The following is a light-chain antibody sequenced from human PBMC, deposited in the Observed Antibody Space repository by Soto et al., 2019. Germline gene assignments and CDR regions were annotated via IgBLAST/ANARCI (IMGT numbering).Light chain of an antibody. CDR2: DVS. V-gene: IGLV2-14*01. CDR3: SSYTSSSTLYV. Sequence: QCARTQDGSVGRSPRSPRTLYYNRNSSDVGGYNYVSWYQQHPGKAPKLMIYDVSNRPSGVSNRFSGSKSGNTASLTISGLQAEDEADYYCSSYTSSSTLYVFGTGTKVTVL. CDR1: SSDVGGYNY. J-gene: IGLJ1*01.